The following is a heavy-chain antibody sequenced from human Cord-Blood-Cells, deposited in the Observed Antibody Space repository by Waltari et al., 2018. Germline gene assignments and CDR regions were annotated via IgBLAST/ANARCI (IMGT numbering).Heavy chain of an antibody. CDR3: ARGYSSSSYAFDI. Sequence: QVQLQESGPGLVKSSQTLSLTCTVSGGSISSGGYYCSWIRQQPGKGMSWIGYIYYSGSTYYNPSLKSRVTISVDTSKNQFSLKLSSVTAADTAVYYCARGYSSSSYAFDIWGQGTMVTVSS. CDR2: IYYSGST. D-gene: IGHD6-6*01. CDR1: GGSISSGGYY. V-gene: IGHV4-31*03. J-gene: IGHJ3*02.